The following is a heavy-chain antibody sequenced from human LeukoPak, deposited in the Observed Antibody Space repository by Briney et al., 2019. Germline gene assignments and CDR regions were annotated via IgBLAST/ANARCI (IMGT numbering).Heavy chain of an antibody. D-gene: IGHD2-2*02. V-gene: IGHV1-2*02. CDR3: ARGGRGYCSSTSCHTGYYYYMDV. CDR1: GYTFTGYY. CDR2: INPNSGGT. Sequence: GASVKVSCKASGYTFTGYYMHWVRQAPGQGLEWMGWINPNSGGTNYAQKFQGRVTMTRDTSISTAYMELSRLRSDDAAVYYCARGGRGYCSSTSCHTGYYYYMDVWGKGTTVTVSS. J-gene: IGHJ6*03.